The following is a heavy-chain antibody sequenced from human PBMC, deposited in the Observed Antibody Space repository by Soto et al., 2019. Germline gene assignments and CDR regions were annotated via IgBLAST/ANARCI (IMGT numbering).Heavy chain of an antibody. V-gene: IGHV3-30-3*01. J-gene: IGHJ6*02. CDR1: GFTFSSYA. CDR2: ISYDGSNK. CDR3: ARDLGAMFRAYGMDV. D-gene: IGHD3-10*01. Sequence: PGGSLRLSCAASGFTFSSYAMHWVRQAPGKGLEWVAVISYDGSNKYYADSVKGRFTISRDNSKNTLYLQTNSLRAEDTAVYYCARDLGAMFRAYGMDVWGQGTTVTVSS.